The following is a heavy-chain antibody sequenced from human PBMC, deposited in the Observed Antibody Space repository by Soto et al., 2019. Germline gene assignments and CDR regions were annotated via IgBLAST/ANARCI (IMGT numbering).Heavy chain of an antibody. D-gene: IGHD2-2*02. CDR2: ISGSGGST. CDR3: ARYPTDPRCDYYYYDIEV. J-gene: IGHJ6*02. Sequence: PGGSLRLSCAASGFTFSSYAMSWVRQAPGKGLEWVSVISGSGGSTYYTDSVEGRFTISRDNAKNSLYLQMNSLRAEDTAVYYCARYPTDPRCDYYYYDIEVWHQGTTVTVSS. V-gene: IGHV3-23*01. CDR1: GFTFSSYA.